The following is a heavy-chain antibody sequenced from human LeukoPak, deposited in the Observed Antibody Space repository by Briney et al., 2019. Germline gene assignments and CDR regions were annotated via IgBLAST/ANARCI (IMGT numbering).Heavy chain of an antibody. D-gene: IGHD3-10*01. J-gene: IGHJ4*02. V-gene: IGHV3-21*01. CDR2: ISTSSSYI. CDR1: GFIFNNYA. Sequence: PGGSLRLSCAGSGFIFNNYAMHWVRQPPGKGLEWVSSISTSSSYIYYADSVKGRFTISRDNAKNSLYLQMNSLRAEDTAVYYCARDRTYGSGSYSFDYWGQGTLVTVSS. CDR3: ARDRTYGSGSYSFDY.